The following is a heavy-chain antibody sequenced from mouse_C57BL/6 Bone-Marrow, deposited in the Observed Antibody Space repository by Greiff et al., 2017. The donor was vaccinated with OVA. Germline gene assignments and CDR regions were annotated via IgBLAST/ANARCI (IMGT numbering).Heavy chain of an antibody. CDR2: ISYDGSN. V-gene: IGHV3-6*01. CDR3: ASRAYYGSSYY. D-gene: IGHD1-1*01. Sequence: EVKLQESGPGLVKPSQSLSLTCSVTGYSITSGYYWNWIRQFPGNKLEWMGYISYDGSNNYNPSLKNRISITRDTSKNQFFLKLNSVTTEDTATYYCASRAYYGSSYYWGQGTTLTVSS. J-gene: IGHJ2*01. CDR1: GYSITSGYY.